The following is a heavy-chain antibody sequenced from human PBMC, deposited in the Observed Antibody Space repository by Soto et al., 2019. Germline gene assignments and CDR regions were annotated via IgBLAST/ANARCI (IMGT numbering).Heavy chain of an antibody. J-gene: IGHJ5*02. CDR2: ILYDGSNQ. D-gene: IGHD6-13*01. V-gene: IGHV3-33*06. Sequence: PGGSLRLSCAASGFTFSSYWMSWVRQAPGKGLEWVAAILYDGSNQYYADAVKGRFTISRDNSKNTLYLQMNSLRVEDTAVYYCAKEGRVGYSTRIFRRDNWFDPWGQGTPVTVSS. CDR3: AKEGRVGYSTRIFRRDNWFDP. CDR1: GFTFSSYW.